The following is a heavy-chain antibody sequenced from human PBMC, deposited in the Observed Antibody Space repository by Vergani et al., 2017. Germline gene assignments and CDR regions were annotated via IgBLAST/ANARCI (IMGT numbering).Heavy chain of an antibody. CDR2: IKPGNGNT. V-gene: IGHV1-3*01. CDR1: GYTFTSYA. CDR3: ARDRPAYSSGLVIAFDI. D-gene: IGHD6-19*01. J-gene: IGHJ3*02. Sequence: QVQLVQSGDEGKKPGASVKGSCKASGYTFTSYAMHWVRQAPGQRHEWMGWIKPGNGNTKDSQKFQGRVTITRDTAASTAYMELSSLRSEDTAVYYCARDRPAYSSGLVIAFDIWGQGTMVTVSS.